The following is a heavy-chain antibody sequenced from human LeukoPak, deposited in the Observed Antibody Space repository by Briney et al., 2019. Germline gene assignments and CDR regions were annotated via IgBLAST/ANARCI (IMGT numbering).Heavy chain of an antibody. Sequence: AASVNVSCKASGYSFTSYGISWVRQAPGQGLEWMGWISAYNGNTNYAQKLQGRVTMTTDTSTSTAYMELRSLRSDDTAVYYCARAGRHYYDSSGSPFDYWGQGTLVTVSS. V-gene: IGHV1-18*01. J-gene: IGHJ4*02. CDR3: ARAGRHYYDSSGSPFDY. CDR1: GYSFTSYG. D-gene: IGHD3-22*01. CDR2: ISAYNGNT.